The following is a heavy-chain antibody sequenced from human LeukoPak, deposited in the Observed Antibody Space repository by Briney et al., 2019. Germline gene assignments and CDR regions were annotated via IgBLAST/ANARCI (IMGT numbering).Heavy chain of an antibody. D-gene: IGHD3-10*01. CDR3: ATAKAFGEINY. CDR2: IYSGGST. Sequence: GGSLRLSCAASGFTVSSNYMSWVRQAPGKGLEWVSVIYSGGSTYYADSVKGRFTISRDNSKNTLYLQMNSLRAEDTAVYYCATAKAFGEINYWGQGTLVTVSS. J-gene: IGHJ4*02. CDR1: GFTVSSNY. V-gene: IGHV3-66*01.